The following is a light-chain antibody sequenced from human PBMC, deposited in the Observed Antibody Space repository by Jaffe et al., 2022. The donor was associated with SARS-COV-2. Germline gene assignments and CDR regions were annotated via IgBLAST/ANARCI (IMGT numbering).Light chain of an antibody. Sequence: QSALTQPASVSGSPGQSIIISCTGTGSDVGGYNYVSWYQQHPGKAPKLMMFAVSNRPSGVSNRFSGSKSGNTASLTISGLQAEDEADYYCTSYTSSGSRYVFGTGTKVTVL. V-gene: IGLV2-14*01. CDR1: GSDVGGYNY. J-gene: IGLJ1*01. CDR2: AVS. CDR3: TSYTSSGSRYV.